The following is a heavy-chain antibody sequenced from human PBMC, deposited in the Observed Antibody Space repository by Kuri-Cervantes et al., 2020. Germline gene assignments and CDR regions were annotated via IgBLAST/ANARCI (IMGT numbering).Heavy chain of an antibody. V-gene: IGHV3-33*01. D-gene: IGHD4-17*01. CDR1: GFTFSSYG. J-gene: IGHJ6*02. Sequence: GESLKISCAASGFTFSSYGMHWVRQAPGKGLEWVAVIWYDGSNKYHADSVKGRFTISRDNSKNTLYLQMNSLRAEDTAVYYCAREGRFVYGAEYYYYGMDVWGQGTTVTVSS. CDR3: AREGRFVYGAEYYYYGMDV. CDR2: IWYDGSNK.